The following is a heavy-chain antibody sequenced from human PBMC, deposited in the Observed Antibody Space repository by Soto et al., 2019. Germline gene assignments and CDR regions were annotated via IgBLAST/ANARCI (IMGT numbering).Heavy chain of an antibody. Sequence: QVQLVQSGAEEKKPGASVKVSCKASGYTFTSYAMHWVRQAPGQRLEWMGWINAGHGNTKYAQKFQGRVTITRDTSASTAYMELSSLRSEDTVVYYCARSIVVVTALDYWGQGTLVTVSS. D-gene: IGHD2-21*02. CDR2: INAGHGNT. V-gene: IGHV1-3*05. CDR1: GYTFTSYA. CDR3: ARSIVVVTALDY. J-gene: IGHJ4*02.